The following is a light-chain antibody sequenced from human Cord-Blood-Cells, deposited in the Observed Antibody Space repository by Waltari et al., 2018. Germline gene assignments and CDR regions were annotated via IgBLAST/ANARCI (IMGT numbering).Light chain of an antibody. CDR2: AAS. CDR1: QSISSY. J-gene: IGKJ4*01. CDR3: QQSYSTPLT. Sequence: DIQMTQSPSSLSASVGARVTITCRASQSISSYLNWYQQKPGKAPKLLIYAASSLQSGVPSSFSGSGSGTDFTLTISSLQPEDVATYYCQQSYSTPLTFGGWTKVES. V-gene: IGKV1-39*01.